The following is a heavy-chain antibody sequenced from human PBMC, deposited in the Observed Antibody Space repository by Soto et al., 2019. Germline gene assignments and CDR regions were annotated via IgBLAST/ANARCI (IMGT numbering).Heavy chain of an antibody. D-gene: IGHD1-1*01. V-gene: IGHV1-18*01. CDR1: GYTFTSHG. J-gene: IGHJ4*02. CDR3: VRDRDWNLGFDY. CDR2: ISAYNCDT. Sequence: VASVKVSCKASGYTFTSHGISWVRQAPGQGLEWMGWISAYNCDTNYAQKFQGRVTMTTDTSRSAAYMELRSLRSDDAAVYYCVRDRDWNLGFDYWGQGTLVTVSS.